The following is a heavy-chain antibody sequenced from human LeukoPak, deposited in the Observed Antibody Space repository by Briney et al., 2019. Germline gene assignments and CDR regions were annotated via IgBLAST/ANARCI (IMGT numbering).Heavy chain of an antibody. CDR2: IVVGSGNT. Sequence: ASVKVSCKASGFTFTSSAMQWVRQARGQRLEWIGWIVVGSGNTNYAQKFQERVTMTTDTSTSTAYMELRSLRSDDTAVYYCARGDRMHSSGWYGIGGWSDPWGQGTLVTVPS. CDR3: ARGDRMHSSGWYGIGGWSDP. D-gene: IGHD6-19*01. J-gene: IGHJ5*02. CDR1: GFTFTSSA. V-gene: IGHV1-58*02.